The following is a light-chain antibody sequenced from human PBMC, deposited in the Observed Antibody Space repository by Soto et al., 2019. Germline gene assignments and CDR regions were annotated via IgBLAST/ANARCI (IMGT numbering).Light chain of an antibody. CDR1: QSISTY. Sequence: DIQMTQSPSSLSASMGDRVTITCRASQSISTYLNWYQQKLGEAPKLLIYAASGLQNGVPLRFNGSGSGTDFTLTINSLQPEDFATYYCQQSSSAPRSFGGGTRVEIK. J-gene: IGKJ4*01. V-gene: IGKV1-39*01. CDR2: AAS. CDR3: QQSSSAPRS.